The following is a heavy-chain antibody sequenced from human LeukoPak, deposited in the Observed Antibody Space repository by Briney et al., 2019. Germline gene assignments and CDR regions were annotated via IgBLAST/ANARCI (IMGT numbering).Heavy chain of an antibody. Sequence: GGSLRLSCAPPRFTFSSYAMSWVRQAPGKGLEWVADISGGGSGTYYADSVRGRFTISRDNSKNTVYLQMNSLRAEDTAIYYCAKAVGSSGYFSRDAFDIWGQGTMVTVSS. J-gene: IGHJ3*02. V-gene: IGHV3-23*01. CDR2: ISGGGSGT. CDR3: AKAVGSSGYFSRDAFDI. D-gene: IGHD3-22*01. CDR1: RFTFSSYA.